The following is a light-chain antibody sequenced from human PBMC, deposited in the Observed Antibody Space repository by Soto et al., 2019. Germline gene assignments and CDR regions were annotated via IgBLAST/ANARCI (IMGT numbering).Light chain of an antibody. CDR2: EAT. V-gene: IGLV2-23*02. J-gene: IGLJ3*02. CDR3: SSFAGSVAVYVK. Sequence: QSVLTQPASVSGSPGQSISISCTGTTSTVATYDLVSWYQQHPGKAPRLLIYEATKRHSGTSNRFSGSKSGNTASLTISGLQSEDEADYYCSSFAGSVAVYVKFGGGTQLTVL. CDR1: TSTVATYDL.